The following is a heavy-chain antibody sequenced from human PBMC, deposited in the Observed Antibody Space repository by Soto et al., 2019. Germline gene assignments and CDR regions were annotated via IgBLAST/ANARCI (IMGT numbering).Heavy chain of an antibody. J-gene: IGHJ4*02. CDR3: ARERNGYNSIFDY. Sequence: VGSLRVSCAASGFTFSDYYRSWIRHSPGKGLEWVSYISSTSRYTNYADSVQGRFTISRDNAKNSLFLQMNSLRADDTAVYYCARERNGYNSIFDYWGQGTLVTSPQ. CDR2: ISSTSRYT. D-gene: IGHD5-12*01. V-gene: IGHV3-11*05. CDR1: GFTFSDYY.